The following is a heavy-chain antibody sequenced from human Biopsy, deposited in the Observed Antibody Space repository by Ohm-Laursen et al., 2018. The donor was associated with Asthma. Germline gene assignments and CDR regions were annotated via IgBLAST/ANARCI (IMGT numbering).Heavy chain of an antibody. CDR2: ISVYNGNT. Sequence: SVKVSCKTSGYTFNSAGITWVRQAPGQGLEWMGWISVYNGNTKVAQKLQDRVTMITDTSTSTSYMELRSLRSDDTAVYFCARAVDYSHYYGIDVWGQGTTVTVS. D-gene: IGHD3-10*01. CDR3: ARAVDYSHYYGIDV. CDR1: GYTFNSAG. V-gene: IGHV1-18*01. J-gene: IGHJ6*02.